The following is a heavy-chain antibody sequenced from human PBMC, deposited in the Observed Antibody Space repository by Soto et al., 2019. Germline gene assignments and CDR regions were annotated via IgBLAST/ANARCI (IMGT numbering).Heavy chain of an antibody. CDR1: GFTLSSYA. Sequence: ASLRLSCAASGFTLSSYAMSSVRQAPGKGLEWVSAISGSGGSTYYADSVKGRFTISRDNSKNTLYLQMNSLRAEDTAVYYCAKLDIVLMVYAMAAYWGQGTLVTVSS. V-gene: IGHV3-23*01. CDR3: AKLDIVLMVYAMAAY. J-gene: IGHJ4*02. D-gene: IGHD2-8*01. CDR2: ISGSGGST.